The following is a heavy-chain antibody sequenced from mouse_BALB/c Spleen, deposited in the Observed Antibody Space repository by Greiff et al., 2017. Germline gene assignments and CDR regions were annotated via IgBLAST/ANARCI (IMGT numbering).Heavy chain of an antibody. CDR1: GFTFSSFG. V-gene: IGHV5-17*02. CDR3: ASGGRAMDY. J-gene: IGHJ4*01. Sequence: EVQGVESGGGLVQPGGSRKLSCAASGFTFSSFGMHWVRQAPEKGLEWVAYISSGSSTIYYADTVKGRFTISRDNPKNTLFLQMTSLRSEDTAMYYCASGGRAMDYWGQGTSVTVSS. CDR2: ISSGSSTI. D-gene: IGHD6-1*01.